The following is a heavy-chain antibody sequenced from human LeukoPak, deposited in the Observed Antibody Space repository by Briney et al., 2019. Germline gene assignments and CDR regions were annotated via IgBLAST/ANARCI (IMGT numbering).Heavy chain of an antibody. J-gene: IGHJ5*02. V-gene: IGHV3-21*01. CDR1: GFTFSSYS. Sequence: GGSLRLSCAASGFTFSSYSMNWVRQAPGKGLEWVSSISSSSSYIYYADSVKGRFTISRDNAKDSLYLQMNSLRAEDTAVYYCASPLYYYDSSGEDWFDPWGQGTLVTVSS. D-gene: IGHD3-22*01. CDR3: ASPLYYYDSSGEDWFDP. CDR2: ISSSSSYI.